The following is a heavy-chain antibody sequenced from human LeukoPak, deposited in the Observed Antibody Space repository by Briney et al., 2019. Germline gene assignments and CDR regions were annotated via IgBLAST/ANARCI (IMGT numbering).Heavy chain of an antibody. D-gene: IGHD3-22*01. CDR2: NKSKTDNGTT. V-gene: IGHV3-15*01. CDR1: GLTFSNAC. CDR3: TTASHYYYDSSGYPHYYGMDV. J-gene: IGHJ6*02. Sequence: GGSHTLFCAASGLTFSNACTSWVRHAPGEGLEWLVYNKSKTDNGTTDYAAPVKGRFNILRDYSKNTLYMQMNRLKTEDTDVYYCTTASHYYYDSSGYPHYYGMDVWGQGTTVTVSS.